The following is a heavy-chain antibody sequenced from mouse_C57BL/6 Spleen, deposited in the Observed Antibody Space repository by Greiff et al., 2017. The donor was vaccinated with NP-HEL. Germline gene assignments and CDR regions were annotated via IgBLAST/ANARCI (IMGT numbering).Heavy chain of an antibody. V-gene: IGHV1-69*01. Sequence: QVQLQQPGAELVMPGASVKLSCKASGYTFTSYWMHWVKQRPGQGLEWIGAIDPSDSYTNYNQKFKGKSTLTVDKSSSTAYMQLSSLTSEDSAVYYCARRDSNYVGFAYWGQGTLVTVSA. CDR1: GYTFTSYW. CDR3: ARRDSNYVGFAY. D-gene: IGHD2-5*01. J-gene: IGHJ3*01. CDR2: IDPSDSYT.